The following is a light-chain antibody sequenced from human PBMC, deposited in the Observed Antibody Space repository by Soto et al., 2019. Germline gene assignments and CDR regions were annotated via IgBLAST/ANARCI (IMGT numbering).Light chain of an antibody. CDR3: QAGDGSSDHYV. V-gene: IGLV3-21*04. Sequence: SYELTQPPSVSVAPGKTASITCGGNNIGSNSVHWYQQKPGQAPVLVIYYAGDRPSGIPERFSGSNSGNTATLTISRVEAGDAADYHCQAGDGSSDHYVFGTGTKVTV. CDR2: YAG. CDR1: NIGSNS. J-gene: IGLJ1*01.